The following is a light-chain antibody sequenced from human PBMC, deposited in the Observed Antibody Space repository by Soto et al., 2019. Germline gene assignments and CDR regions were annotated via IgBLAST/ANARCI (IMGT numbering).Light chain of an antibody. CDR2: DAS. J-gene: IGKJ4*01. CDR3: QQYNNWPLT. Sequence: ETVMTQSPATLSVSPGDRATLSCSPSQSVSYNLAWYQQKPRQAPRLLIYDASTRATGIPARFSGSASGTEFTLTISSVLSEDFAVYYCQQYNNWPLTFGGGTKVDIK. V-gene: IGKV3D-15*01. CDR1: QSVSYN.